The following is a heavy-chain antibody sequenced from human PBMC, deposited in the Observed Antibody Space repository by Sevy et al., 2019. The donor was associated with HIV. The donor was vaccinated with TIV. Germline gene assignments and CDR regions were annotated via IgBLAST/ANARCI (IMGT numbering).Heavy chain of an antibody. D-gene: IGHD6-19*01. CDR2: LNGDGSST. CDR1: GFTFSSYW. Sequence: GGSLRLSCAASGFTFSSYWMHWARQAPGKGLVWVSRLNGDGSSTIYADSGKGRFTISRDNAKNTLYLQINSLRAEDTAVYYCARGAVAGDYYYHYYMDAWGKGTTVTVSS. J-gene: IGHJ6*03. V-gene: IGHV3-74*01. CDR3: ARGAVAGDYYYHYYMDA.